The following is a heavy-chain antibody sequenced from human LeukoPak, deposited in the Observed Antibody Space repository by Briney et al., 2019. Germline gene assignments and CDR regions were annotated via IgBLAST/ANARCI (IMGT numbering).Heavy chain of an antibody. CDR2: ISSGSTTI. CDR1: GFTFSTES. Sequence: GGSLRLSCAASGFTFSTESMNWVRQAPGKGLEWISYISSGSTTIFYADSVKGRFTISRDNAKNSLYLQMNSLRAEDTAVYYCARVRAAAGTRWFDPWGQGTLVTVSS. CDR3: ARVRAAAGTRWFDP. J-gene: IGHJ5*02. V-gene: IGHV3-48*04. D-gene: IGHD6-13*01.